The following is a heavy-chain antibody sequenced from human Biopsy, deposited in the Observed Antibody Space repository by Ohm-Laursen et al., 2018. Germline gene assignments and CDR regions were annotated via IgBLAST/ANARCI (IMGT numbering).Heavy chain of an antibody. D-gene: IGHD6-19*01. CDR1: GFPFTGFS. Sequence: SLRLSCSASGFPFTGFSMDWVRQAPGKGLEWVASITSGSSYIYYADSVKGRFTISRDNPKNSLYLQMDSLRADDSGVYFCARKQPALSGGGNWFDSWGQGTLVIVSS. CDR2: ITSGSSYI. J-gene: IGHJ5*01. V-gene: IGHV3-21*01. CDR3: ARKQPALSGGGNWFDS.